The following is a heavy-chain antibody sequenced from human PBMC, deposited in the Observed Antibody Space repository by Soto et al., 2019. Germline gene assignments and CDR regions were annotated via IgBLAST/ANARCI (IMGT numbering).Heavy chain of an antibody. D-gene: IGHD6-6*01. J-gene: IGHJ5*02. Sequence: QVQLQQWGAGLLKPSETLSLTCAVYGGSFSGYYWSWIRQPPGKGLEWIGEINHSGSTNYNPSLNNRVTISVDTSKNQFSLKLSSVTAADTAVYYCARGLGRVAARPWWWGWFDPWGQGTLVTVSS. CDR2: INHSGST. V-gene: IGHV4-34*01. CDR3: ARGLGRVAARPWWWGWFDP. CDR1: GGSFSGYY.